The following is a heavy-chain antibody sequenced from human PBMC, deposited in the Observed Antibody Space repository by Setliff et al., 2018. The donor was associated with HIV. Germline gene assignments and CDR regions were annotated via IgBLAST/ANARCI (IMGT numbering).Heavy chain of an antibody. Sequence: ASVKVSCKASGGTFSSYAISWVRQAPGQGLEWMGGIIPIFGAANYAQKFQGRVTITADESTSTAYMELSSLRSEDTAVYFCARALAVAATWFDPWGQGTLVTVSS. D-gene: IGHD6-19*01. J-gene: IGHJ5*02. CDR3: ARALAVAATWFDP. V-gene: IGHV1-69*13. CDR2: IIPIFGAA. CDR1: GGTFSSYA.